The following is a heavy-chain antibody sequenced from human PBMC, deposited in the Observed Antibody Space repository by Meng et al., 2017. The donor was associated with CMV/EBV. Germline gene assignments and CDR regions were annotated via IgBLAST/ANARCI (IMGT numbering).Heavy chain of an antibody. Sequence: GESLKISCAASGFTFSGSAMHWVRQASGKGLEWVGRIRGKANSYATAYAASVKGRFTISRDDSKNTAYLQMNSLKTEDTAVYYCTSGGVVVPAARDDEYYYYYGMDVWGQGTTVTVSS. CDR2: IRGKANSYAT. CDR1: GFTFSGSA. V-gene: IGHV3-73*01. D-gene: IGHD2-2*01. J-gene: IGHJ6*02. CDR3: TSGGVVVPAARDDEYYYYYGMDV.